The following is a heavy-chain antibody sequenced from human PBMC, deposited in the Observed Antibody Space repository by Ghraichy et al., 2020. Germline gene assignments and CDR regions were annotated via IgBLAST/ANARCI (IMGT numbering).Heavy chain of an antibody. CDR2: IIPILGTA. D-gene: IGHD2-2*01. CDR1: GGTFSTYT. Sequence: SAKVSCKASGGTFSTYTITWVRQSPGQGLEWMGGIIPILGTAIYAQKFQGRVTMTAHESTSTTYMELSSLRSEDTAVYYCARALSVVVPSLDVWGQGTTVTVSS. J-gene: IGHJ6*02. V-gene: IGHV1-69*13. CDR3: ARALSVVVPSLDV.